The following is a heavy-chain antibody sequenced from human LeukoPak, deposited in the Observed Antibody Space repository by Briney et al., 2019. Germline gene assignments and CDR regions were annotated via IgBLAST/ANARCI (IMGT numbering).Heavy chain of an antibody. Sequence: GGSLSLSCAASGFPFSDYYMSWLPQAPARGLEWVSYISSSSSYTNYADSVKGRFTISRDNAKNSLYLQMNSLRAEDTAVYYCASSIVATPPAALDIWGQWTMVTVSS. J-gene: IGHJ3*02. CDR2: ISSSSSYT. CDR1: GFPFSDYY. CDR3: ASSIVATPPAALDI. D-gene: IGHD5-12*01. V-gene: IGHV3-11*06.